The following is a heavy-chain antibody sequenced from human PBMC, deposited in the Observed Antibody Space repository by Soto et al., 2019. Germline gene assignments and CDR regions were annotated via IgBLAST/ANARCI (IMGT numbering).Heavy chain of an antibody. D-gene: IGHD4-17*01. V-gene: IGHV3-33*01. CDR2: IWYEGTQK. J-gene: IGHJ4*02. CDR1: GFTFNTYS. Sequence: QVQLEESGGGVVQPGRSLRLSCEASGFTFNTYSMHWVRQPPGKGLEWLAAIWYEGTQKYYADSVKCRFIIPRDNSKKTLYLEMNSLRAEDTAVYYCARAGGTTVTGLWHFDSWGQGTLVTVSS. CDR3: ARAGGTTVTGLWHFDS.